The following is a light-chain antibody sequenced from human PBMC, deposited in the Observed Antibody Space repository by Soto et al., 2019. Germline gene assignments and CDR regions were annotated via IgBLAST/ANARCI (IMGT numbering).Light chain of an antibody. Sequence: QSALTQPASVSGSPGQSITISCTGTSSDVGTYNLVSWYQQHPGKAPKLLIYEDNKRPSGVSNRFSGSKSGNTASLTISGLQAEDEADYSCCSYAGSSTWVFGGGTKLTVL. V-gene: IGLV2-23*01. CDR3: CSYAGSSTWV. J-gene: IGLJ3*02. CDR1: SSDVGTYNL. CDR2: EDN.